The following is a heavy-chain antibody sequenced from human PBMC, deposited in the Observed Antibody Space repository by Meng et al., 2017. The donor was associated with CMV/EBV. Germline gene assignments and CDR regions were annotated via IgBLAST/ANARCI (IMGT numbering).Heavy chain of an antibody. D-gene: IGHD2-2*01. V-gene: IGHV1-2*02. J-gene: IGHJ5*02. CDR2: IHPNSGGT. CDR3: ARDGGYCSSTSCYRWFDP. Sequence: ASLQVSCKASGYTFTGYYMHWVRQAPGQGLEWMGWIHPNSGGTNYAQKFQGRVTMTRDTSISTAYMELSRLRSDDTAVYYCARDGGYCSSTSCYRWFDPWGQGTLVTVSS. CDR1: GYTFTGYY.